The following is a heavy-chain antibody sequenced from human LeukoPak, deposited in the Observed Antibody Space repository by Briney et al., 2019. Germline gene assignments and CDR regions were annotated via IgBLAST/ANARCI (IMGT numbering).Heavy chain of an antibody. D-gene: IGHD3-16*01. J-gene: IGHJ4*02. CDR3: AKDPESYRFGYYFDY. CDR1: GFTFSSYW. CDR2: IKQDGSEK. Sequence: PGGSLRLSCAASGFTFSSYWMSWVRQAPGKGLEWVANIKQDGSEKYYVDSVKGRFTISRDNSKNTLYLQMNSLRAEDTAVYYCAKDPESYRFGYYFDYWGQGTLVTVSS. V-gene: IGHV3-7*01.